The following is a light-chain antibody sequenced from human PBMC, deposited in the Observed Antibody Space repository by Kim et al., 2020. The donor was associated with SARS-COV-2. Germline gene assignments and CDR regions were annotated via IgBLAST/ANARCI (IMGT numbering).Light chain of an antibody. J-gene: IGKJ4*01. V-gene: IGKV1-27*01. CDR3: QKYNSAPLT. CDR2: AAS. Sequence: AAVVDRVTITCRASQGISNYLAWYQQKPGKVPKLLIYAASTLLSGVPSRFSGSGSVTDFTLTISSLQPEDVATYYCQKYNSAPLTFGGGTKVDIK. CDR1: QGISNY.